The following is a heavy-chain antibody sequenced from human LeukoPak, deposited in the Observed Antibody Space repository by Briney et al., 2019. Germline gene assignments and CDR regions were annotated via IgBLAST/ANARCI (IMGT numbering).Heavy chain of an antibody. CDR3: ARGQGGSYSDDAFDI. D-gene: IGHD1-26*01. CDR2: MNPNSGNT. Sequence: GASVKVPCKASVYTFTSYDINWVRQATGQGLEWMGWMNPNSGNTGYAQKFQGRVTMTRNTSISTAYMELSSLRSEDTAVYYCARGQGGSYSDDAFDIWGQGTMVTVSS. CDR1: VYTFTSYD. J-gene: IGHJ3*02. V-gene: IGHV1-8*01.